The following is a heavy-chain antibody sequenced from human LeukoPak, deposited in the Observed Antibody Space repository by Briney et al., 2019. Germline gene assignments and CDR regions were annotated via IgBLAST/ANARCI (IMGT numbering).Heavy chain of an antibody. CDR1: GFTFSTYW. CDR3: AHLPSSGTGIVDY. CDR2: ISPDGSDT. Sequence: GGSLRLSCAASGFTFSTYWMYWVRQAPGKGLMWVSKISPDGSDTTYADSVKGRFTISRDNAKNTLYLQMSSLRAEDTAVYYCAHLPSSGTGIVDYWGQGTLVTVSS. D-gene: IGHD3-10*01. J-gene: IGHJ4*02. V-gene: IGHV3-74*01.